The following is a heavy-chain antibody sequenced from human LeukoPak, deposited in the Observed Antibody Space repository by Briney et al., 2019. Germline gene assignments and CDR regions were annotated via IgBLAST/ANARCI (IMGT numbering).Heavy chain of an antibody. CDR2: IYSGGST. J-gene: IGHJ4*02. D-gene: IGHD3-3*01. Sequence: GGSLRLSCAASGFTISSNYMSWVRQAPGKGLEWVSVIYSGGSTYYADSVKGRFTISRDNSKNTLYIQMNSMRAEDTAVYYCGRDLMSGYPFDYWGQGTLVTVSS. CDR1: GFTISSNY. CDR3: GRDLMSGYPFDY. V-gene: IGHV3-66*01.